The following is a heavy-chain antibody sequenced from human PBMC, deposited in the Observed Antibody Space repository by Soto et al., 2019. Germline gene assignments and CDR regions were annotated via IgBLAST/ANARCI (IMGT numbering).Heavy chain of an antibody. CDR3: ARGPRRIIAAAGTTRFDY. CDR1: GGSFSGYY. D-gene: IGHD6-13*01. Sequence: SETLSFTCAVYGGSFSGYYWSWIRQPPGKGLEWIGEINHSGSTNYNPSLKSRVTISVDTSKNQFSLKLSSVTAADTAVYYCARGPRRIIAAAGTTRFDYWGQGTLVTVSS. J-gene: IGHJ4*02. CDR2: INHSGST. V-gene: IGHV4-34*01.